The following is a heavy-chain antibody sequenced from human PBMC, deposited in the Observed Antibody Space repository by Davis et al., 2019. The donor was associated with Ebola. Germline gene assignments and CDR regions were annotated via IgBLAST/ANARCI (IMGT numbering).Heavy chain of an antibody. D-gene: IGHD5-18*01. V-gene: IGHV4-39*01. CDR3: ARQAGQLGRGYYYYYGMDV. J-gene: IGHJ6*02. CDR1: GGSISSSSYY. CDR2: IYYSGST. Sequence: PSETLSLTCTVSGGSISSSSYYWGWIRQPPGKGLEWIGSIYYSGSTYYNPSLKSRVTISVDTSKNQFSLKLSSVTAADTAVYYCARQAGQLGRGYYYYYGMDVWGQGTTVTVSS.